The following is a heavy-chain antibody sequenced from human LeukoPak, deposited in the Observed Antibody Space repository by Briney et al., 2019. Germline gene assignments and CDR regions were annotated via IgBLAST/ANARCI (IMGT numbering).Heavy chain of an antibody. Sequence: SETLSLTCTVSGGSISSHYWGWIRQPPGKGLEWIGSIYHSGSTYHNPSLKSRVTISVDTSKNQFSLKLSSVTAADTAVYYCATTTIRLGYWGQGTLVTVSS. CDR1: GGSISSHY. CDR2: IYHSGST. J-gene: IGHJ4*02. CDR3: ATTTIRLGY. V-gene: IGHV4-39*07. D-gene: IGHD1-26*01.